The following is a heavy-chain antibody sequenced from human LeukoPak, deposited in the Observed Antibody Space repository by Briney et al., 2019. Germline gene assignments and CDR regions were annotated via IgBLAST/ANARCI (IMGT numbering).Heavy chain of an antibody. CDR2: ISGSGGST. V-gene: IGHV3-23*01. D-gene: IGHD3-16*02. Sequence: GGSLRLSCAASGFTCSSYAMSWVRQAPGKGLEWVSAISGSGGSTYYADSVKGRFTISRDNSKNTLYLQMNSLRAEDTAVYYCAKSIMITFGGVIALGDAFDIWGQGTMVTVSS. CDR1: GFTCSSYA. J-gene: IGHJ3*02. CDR3: AKSIMITFGGVIALGDAFDI.